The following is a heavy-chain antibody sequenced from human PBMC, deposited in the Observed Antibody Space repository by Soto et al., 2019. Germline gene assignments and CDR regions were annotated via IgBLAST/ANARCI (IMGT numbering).Heavy chain of an antibody. Sequence: GESLKISCKGSGISFTSYWIGWVRQIPGKGLEWKGIIYPGDSDTRYSPSFQGQVTISADKSISTAYLQWSSLKASDTAMYYCARIAVAGPRRYGMDVWGQGTTVTVSS. CDR1: GISFTSYW. D-gene: IGHD6-19*01. CDR3: ARIAVAGPRRYGMDV. J-gene: IGHJ6*02. V-gene: IGHV5-51*01. CDR2: IYPGDSDT.